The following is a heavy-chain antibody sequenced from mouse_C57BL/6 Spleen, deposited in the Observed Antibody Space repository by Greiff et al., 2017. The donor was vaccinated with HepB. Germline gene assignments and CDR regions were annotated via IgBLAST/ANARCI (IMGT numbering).Heavy chain of an antibody. V-gene: IGHV1-22*01. CDR1: GYTFTDYN. CDR3: ARLDDGYYGFAY. J-gene: IGHJ3*01. CDR2: INPNNGGT. Sequence: EVKLQQSGPELVKPGASVKMSCKASGYTFTDYNMHWVKQSHGKSLEWIGYINPNNGGTSYNQKFKGKATLTVNKSSSTAYMELRSLTSEDSAVYYCARLDDGYYGFAYWGQGTLVTVSA. D-gene: IGHD2-3*01.